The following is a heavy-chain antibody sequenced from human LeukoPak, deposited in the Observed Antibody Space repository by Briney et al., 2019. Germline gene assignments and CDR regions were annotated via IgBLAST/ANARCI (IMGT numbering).Heavy chain of an antibody. CDR1: GGSISSSSYY. CDR3: ARDSGTYYYDSSGGYFDY. CDR2: IYYSGST. D-gene: IGHD3-22*01. J-gene: IGHJ4*02. Sequence: NPSETLSLTCTVSGGSISSSSYYWGWIRQPPGKGLEWIGSIYYSGSTYYNPSLKSRVTISVDTSKNQFSLKLSSVTAADTAVYYCARDSGTYYYDSSGGYFDYWGQGTLVTVSS. V-gene: IGHV4-39*07.